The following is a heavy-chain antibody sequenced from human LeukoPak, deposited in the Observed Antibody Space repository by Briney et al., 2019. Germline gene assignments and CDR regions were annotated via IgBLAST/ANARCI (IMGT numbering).Heavy chain of an antibody. CDR1: GGTFSNYA. D-gene: IGHD1-26*01. V-gene: IGHV1-69*05. Sequence: SVKVSCKASGGTFSNYAISWVRQAPGQGLEWMGGIIPIFGTANYAQKFQGRVTITTDESTSTAYMELSSLRSEDTAVYYCARGKIIVGASSGFDYWGQGTLVTVSS. CDR3: ARGKIIVGASSGFDY. CDR2: IIPIFGTA. J-gene: IGHJ4*02.